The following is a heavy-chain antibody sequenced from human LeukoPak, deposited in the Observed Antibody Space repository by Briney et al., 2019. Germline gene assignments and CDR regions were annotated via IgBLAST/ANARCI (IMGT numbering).Heavy chain of an antibody. CDR2: IYPGDSDT. J-gene: IGHJ1*01. D-gene: IGHD2-8*01. CDR3: ARPNTRGANEYFHQ. CDR1: GFTVSTTYW. Sequence: GGSLRLSCAASGFTVSTTYWIGWVRQMPGKGLAWMGIIYPGDSDTRYSPSFQGQVPIPPDKSISTAYLQWSSLEGSGTAMYYCARPNTRGANEYFHQWGQGTLVPVSS. V-gene: IGHV5-51*01.